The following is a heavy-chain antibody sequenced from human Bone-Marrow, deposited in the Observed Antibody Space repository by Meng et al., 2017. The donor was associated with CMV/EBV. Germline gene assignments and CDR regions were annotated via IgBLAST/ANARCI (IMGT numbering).Heavy chain of an antibody. CDR2: FIPVFAAA. V-gene: IGHV1-69*05. Sequence: SVKVSCKASGYTFTGYYMHWVRQAPGQGLEWMGSFIPVFAAADYAQKFQGRVTIATDESTSTAYMELTNLKFEDTAIYYCTRDRQMVGNWFDPWGQGTLVTVSS. J-gene: IGHJ5*02. D-gene: IGHD2-8*01. CDR3: TRDRQMVGNWFDP. CDR1: GYTFTGYY.